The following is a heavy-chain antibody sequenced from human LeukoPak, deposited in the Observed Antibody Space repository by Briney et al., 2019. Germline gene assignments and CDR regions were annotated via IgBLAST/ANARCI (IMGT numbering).Heavy chain of an antibody. CDR3: ARDLIGGNAYDY. Sequence: GGSLRLSCAASGFTFSSYSMNWVRQAPGKGPEWIAYVTSSSRTIYYADSVKGRFTISRDNAKSSLYLQLDNLRAEDTAVYYCARDLIGGNAYDYWGQGALVTVSS. D-gene: IGHD2-15*01. CDR2: VTSSSRTI. J-gene: IGHJ4*02. V-gene: IGHV3-48*01. CDR1: GFTFSSYS.